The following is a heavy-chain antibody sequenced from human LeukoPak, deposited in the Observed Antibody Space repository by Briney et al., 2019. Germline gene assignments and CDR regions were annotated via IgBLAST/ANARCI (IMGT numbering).Heavy chain of an antibody. J-gene: IGHJ3*02. V-gene: IGHV4-39*01. CDR1: GDSISSLTYY. D-gene: IGHD3-16*01. CDR3: AGYRITFGGPGTAFDM. Sequence: PSETLSLTCTVSGDSISSLTYYWAWLRQPPGKGLEWIASIYYRGATYYNPSLKSRVTISVDTSNNQFSLKQTSLTAADTAVYYCAGYRITFGGPGTAFDMWGQGTLVTVSS. CDR2: IYYRGAT.